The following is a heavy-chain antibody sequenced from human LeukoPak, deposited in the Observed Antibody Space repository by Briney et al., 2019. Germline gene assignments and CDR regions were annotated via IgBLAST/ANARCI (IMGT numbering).Heavy chain of an antibody. CDR3: ARVPNVLGITPYYFDF. CDR1: GFTFSSYE. CDR2: ISSRGSTI. Sequence: GGSLRLSCAASGFTFSSYEMNWVRQPPGKGLEWVSYISSRGSTIYYADSVKGRFTISRDNAKNSLLLKTDTLRGDDTGIYYCARVPNVLGITPYYFDFWGQGTLVTVSS. D-gene: IGHD3-10*02. V-gene: IGHV3-48*03. J-gene: IGHJ4*02.